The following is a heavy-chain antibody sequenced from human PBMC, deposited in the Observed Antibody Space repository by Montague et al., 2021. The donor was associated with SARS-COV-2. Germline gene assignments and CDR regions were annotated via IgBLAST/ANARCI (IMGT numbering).Heavy chain of an antibody. D-gene: IGHD3-22*01. Sequence: SEILSLTCTVSGGSINSFYWCWVRQPPGKGLGWIWYISNLGSTNYNRSLRSRVTISVDTSKNQFSLNLSSVTAADTAVFYCARLPDTSGRAWFDPWGQGTLVTVSS. CDR2: ISNLGST. CDR3: ARLPDTSGRAWFDP. V-gene: IGHV4-59*08. J-gene: IGHJ5*02. CDR1: GGSINSFY.